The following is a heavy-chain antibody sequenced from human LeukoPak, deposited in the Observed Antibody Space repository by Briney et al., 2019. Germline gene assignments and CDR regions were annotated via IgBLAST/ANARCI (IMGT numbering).Heavy chain of an antibody. CDR1: GGXISSSSYY. Sequence: SETLSLTCTVSGGXISSSSYYWGWIRQPPGKGLEWIGSIYYSGSTYYNPSLKSRVTISVDTSKNQFSLKLSSVTAADTAVYYCASKSIAVASYFDYWGQGTLVTVSS. CDR2: IYYSGST. CDR3: ASKSIAVASYFDY. J-gene: IGHJ4*02. D-gene: IGHD6-19*01. V-gene: IGHV4-39*01.